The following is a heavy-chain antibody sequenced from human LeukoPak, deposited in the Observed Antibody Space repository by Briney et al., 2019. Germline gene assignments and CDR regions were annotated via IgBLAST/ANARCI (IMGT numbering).Heavy chain of an antibody. CDR1: GFTFSSYS. CDR3: ARDPDIVVVPAAEP. CDR2: ISSSSSTI. V-gene: IGHV3-48*01. Sequence: AGGSLRLSCAASGFTFSSYSMNWVRQAPGKGLEWVSYISSSSSTIYYADSVEGRFTISRDNVKNSLYLQMNSLRAEDTAVYYCARDPDIVVVPAAEPWGQGTLVTVSS. J-gene: IGHJ5*02. D-gene: IGHD2-2*01.